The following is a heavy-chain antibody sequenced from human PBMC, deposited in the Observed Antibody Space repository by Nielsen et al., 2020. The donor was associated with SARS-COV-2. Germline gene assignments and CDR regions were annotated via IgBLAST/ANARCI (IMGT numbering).Heavy chain of an antibody. Sequence: SETLSLTCTVSGGSISSGDYYWSWIRQPPGKGLEWIGYIYYSGSTYYNPSLKSRVTISVDTSKNQFSLKLSSVTAADTAVYYCARVSEWFGELDPIDYWGQGTLVTVSS. D-gene: IGHD3-10*01. J-gene: IGHJ4*02. CDR1: GGSISSGDYY. V-gene: IGHV4-30-4*01. CDR3: ARVSEWFGELDPIDY. CDR2: IYYSGST.